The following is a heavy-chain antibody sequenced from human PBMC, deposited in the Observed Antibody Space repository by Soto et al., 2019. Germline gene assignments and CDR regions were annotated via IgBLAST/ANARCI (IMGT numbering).Heavy chain of an antibody. D-gene: IGHD3-3*01. J-gene: IGHJ5*02. V-gene: IGHV4-34*01. CDR3: ARGGPIFGVVIRWFDP. CDR2: INHSGST. CDR1: GGSFSGYY. Sequence: SSETLSLTCAVYGGSFSGYYWSWIRQPPGKGLEWIGEINHSGSTNYNPSLKSRVTISVDTSKNQFSLKLSSVTAADTAVYYCARGGPIFGVVIRWFDPWGQGTLVTVS.